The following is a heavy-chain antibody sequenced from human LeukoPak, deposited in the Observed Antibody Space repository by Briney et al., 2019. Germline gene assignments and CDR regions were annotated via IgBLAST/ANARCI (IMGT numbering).Heavy chain of an antibody. CDR1: GGSISSGSYY. CDR3: AREQQLVNWFDP. Sequence: PSETLSLTCTVSGGSISSGSYYWSWIRQLAGKALEWIGRIYTSGSTNYNPSLKSRVTISVDTSKNQFSLKLSSVTAADTAVYYCAREQQLVNWFDPWGQGTLVTVSS. J-gene: IGHJ5*02. CDR2: IYTSGST. D-gene: IGHD6-13*01. V-gene: IGHV4-61*02.